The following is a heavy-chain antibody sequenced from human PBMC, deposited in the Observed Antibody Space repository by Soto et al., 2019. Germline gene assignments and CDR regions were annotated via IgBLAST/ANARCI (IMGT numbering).Heavy chain of an antibody. CDR3: AREVSYWFDP. CDR2: VSASSSTI. D-gene: IGHD2-8*01. V-gene: IGHV3-48*01. CDR1: GFTFSTYA. J-gene: IGHJ5*02. Sequence: GGSLRLSCAASGFTFSTYAMAWVRQAPGKGLEWVSGVSASSSTIYYADSVKGRFTISRDNAKNSLYLQMNSLRAEDTAVYYCAREVSYWFDPWGQGTLVTVSS.